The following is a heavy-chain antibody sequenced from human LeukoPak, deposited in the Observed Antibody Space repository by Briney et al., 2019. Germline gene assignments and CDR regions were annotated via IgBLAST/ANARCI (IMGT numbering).Heavy chain of an antibody. CDR3: ARGFDTNFDY. V-gene: IGHV3-20*04. J-gene: IGHJ4*02. CDR2: INWNGDNT. Sequence: GGSLRLSCAASGFTFDDYGMSWVRQAPGKGLEWVYGINWNGDNTDYADSVKGRFTISRDNAKNSLYLQMNSLRAEDTALYYCARGFDTNFDYWGQGTLVTVS. CDR1: GFTFDDYG. D-gene: IGHD3-9*01.